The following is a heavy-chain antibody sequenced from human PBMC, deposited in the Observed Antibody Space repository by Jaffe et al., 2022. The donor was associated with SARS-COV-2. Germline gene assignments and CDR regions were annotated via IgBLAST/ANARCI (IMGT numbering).Heavy chain of an antibody. CDR1: GYTFTSYY. CDR2: INPSGGST. Sequence: QVQLVQSGAEVKKPGASVKVSCKASGYTFTSYYMHWVRQAPGQGLEWMGIINPSGGSTSYAQKFQGRVTMTRDTSTSTVYMELSSLRSEDTAVYYCATDSSGSYYYYYYGMDVWGQGTTVTVSS. D-gene: IGHD3-22*01. CDR3: ATDSSGSYYYYYYGMDV. V-gene: IGHV1-46*01. J-gene: IGHJ6*02.